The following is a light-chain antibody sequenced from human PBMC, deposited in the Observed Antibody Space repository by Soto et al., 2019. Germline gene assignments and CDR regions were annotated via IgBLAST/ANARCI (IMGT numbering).Light chain of an antibody. CDR2: GVS. J-gene: IGKJ1*01. CDR3: QQYENYWT. CDR1: QDISNY. Sequence: DIQMTQSPSSLSASVGDRVTITCRASQDISNYLAWYHQKPGKAPKLLIYGVSTLQLGVPSRFSGSGFGTHFTLTISNLQPDDCATYYCQQYENYWTFGQGTKVDIK. V-gene: IGKV1-27*01.